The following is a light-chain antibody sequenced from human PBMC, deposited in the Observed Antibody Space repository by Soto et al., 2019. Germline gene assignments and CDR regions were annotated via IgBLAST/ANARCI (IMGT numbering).Light chain of an antibody. Sequence: QSALTQPPSASGSPGQSVTISCTGTSSDVGGYDRVSWFQQHPGKAPKLKIYHVSARPSGVPDWFSGSKSGNTASPTVSGLQAEDEADYYCSSHAGGHTWVFGGGTKLTVL. V-gene: IGLV2-8*01. CDR2: HVS. CDR3: SSHAGGHTWV. J-gene: IGLJ3*02. CDR1: SSDVGGYDR.